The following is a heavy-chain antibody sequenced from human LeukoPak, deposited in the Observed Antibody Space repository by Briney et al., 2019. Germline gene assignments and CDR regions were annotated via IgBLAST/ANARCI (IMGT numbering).Heavy chain of an antibody. CDR3: AREGGFYRPLDY. CDR1: GGSVTTTNW. J-gene: IGHJ4*02. V-gene: IGHV4-4*02. Sequence: SETLSLTCGVSGGSVTTTNWWTWVRQPPGKGLEWIGEVHLDGRTNYNPSLQSRLTISVNLSENHISLKLTSVTAADTAVYYCAREGGFYRPLDYSGQGTLVTVAS. CDR2: VHLDGRT. D-gene: IGHD3-3*01.